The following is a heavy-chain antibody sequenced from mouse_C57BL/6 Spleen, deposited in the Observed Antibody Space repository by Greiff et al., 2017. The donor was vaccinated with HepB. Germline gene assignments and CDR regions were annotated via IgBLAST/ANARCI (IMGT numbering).Heavy chain of an antibody. CDR2: IHPNSGST. CDR3: ARLYDGYSAWFAY. CDR1: GYTFTSYW. J-gene: IGHJ3*01. V-gene: IGHV1-64*01. Sequence: VQLQQSGAELVKPGASVKLSCKASGYTFTSYWMHWVKQRPGQGLEWIGMIHPNSGSTNYNEKFKSKATLTVDKSSSTAYMQLSSLTSEDSAVYYCARLYDGYSAWFAYWGQGTLVTVSA. D-gene: IGHD2-3*01.